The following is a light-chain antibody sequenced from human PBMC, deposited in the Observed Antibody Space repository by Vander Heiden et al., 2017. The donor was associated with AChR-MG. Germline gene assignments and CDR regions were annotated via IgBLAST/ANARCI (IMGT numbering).Light chain of an antibody. Sequence: SYELTQPPSVSVSPGQTARITCSANALLNQYTYWYQQKPGQAPVLGIYKDSERPSGIPERFSGSSSGTTVTLTISGVQAEDEADYYCQSADSRSAYPVVFGGGTKVNVL. CDR3: QSADSRSAYPVV. V-gene: IGLV3-25*03. CDR2: KDS. CDR1: ALLNQY. J-gene: IGLJ2*01.